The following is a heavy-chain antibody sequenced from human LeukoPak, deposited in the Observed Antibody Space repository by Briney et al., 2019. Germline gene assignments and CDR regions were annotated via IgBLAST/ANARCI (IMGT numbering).Heavy chain of an antibody. CDR1: GFTFSSYS. CDR2: IISSSSTI. CDR3: ARELRFSWDY. J-gene: IGHJ4*02. Sequence: GGSLRLSCAASGFTFSSYSMNWVRQAPGKGLEWVSYIISSSSTIYYADSVKGRFTISRDNAKNSLYLQMNSLRAEDTAVYYCARELRFSWDYWGQGTLVTVSS. V-gene: IGHV3-48*01. D-gene: IGHD3-3*01.